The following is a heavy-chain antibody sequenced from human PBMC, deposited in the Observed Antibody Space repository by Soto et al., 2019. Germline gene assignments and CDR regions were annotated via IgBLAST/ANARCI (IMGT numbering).Heavy chain of an antibody. V-gene: IGHV1-18*04. CDR1: GYTFTGSG. CDR3: ARGAITTFGVGTEYFPH. Sequence: QVQMVQSGAEVKKPGSSVKVSCKASGYTFTGSGISWVRQAPGQGLEWMGWISAYNGNTNDAQKLQGRVTMTTETSTSTAYMELRSLRSDDTAVYYCARGAITTFGVGTEYFPHWGQGTLVAVTS. CDR2: ISAYNGNT. D-gene: IGHD3-3*01. J-gene: IGHJ1*01.